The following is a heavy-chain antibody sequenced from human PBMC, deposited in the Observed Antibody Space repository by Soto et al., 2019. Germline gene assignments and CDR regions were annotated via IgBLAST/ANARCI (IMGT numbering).Heavy chain of an antibody. J-gene: IGHJ4*02. D-gene: IGHD6-19*01. CDR2: ISYDGSYK. CDR1: GFTFSSYG. V-gene: IGHV3-30*18. Sequence: QVQLVESGGGVVQPGRSLRLSCAASGFTFSSYGMHWVRQAPGKGLEWVAVISYDGSYKYYADSVKGRFTISRDNSKNTLYLQMNGLRAEDTAVYYCAKDADVAYSNGWFPDYWGQGTLVTVSS. CDR3: AKDADVAYSNGWFPDY.